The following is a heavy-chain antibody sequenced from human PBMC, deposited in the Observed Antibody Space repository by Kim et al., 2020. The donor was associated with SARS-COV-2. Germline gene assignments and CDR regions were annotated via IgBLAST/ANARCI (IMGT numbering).Heavy chain of an antibody. J-gene: IGHJ4*02. Sequence: YSPSFQGQVTMTADKSISTAYLQWSSLKASDTARYYCARQKQAVAGLFDYWGQGTLVTVSS. V-gene: IGHV5-51*01. CDR3: ARQKQAVAGLFDY. D-gene: IGHD6-19*01.